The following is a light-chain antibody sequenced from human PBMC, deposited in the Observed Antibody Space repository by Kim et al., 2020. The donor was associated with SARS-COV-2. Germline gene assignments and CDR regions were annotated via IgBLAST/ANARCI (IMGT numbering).Light chain of an antibody. Sequence: AIQLTQSPSSLSASVGDRVTITCRASQGVSSALVWYQQKVGKAPKLLIYEASNLESGVPSRFSGSGSGTDFTLTISSLQPEDFATYYCQQFSAFPLTFGGGTKVDIK. V-gene: IGKV1-13*02. J-gene: IGKJ4*01. CDR2: EAS. CDR3: QQFSAFPLT. CDR1: QGVSSA.